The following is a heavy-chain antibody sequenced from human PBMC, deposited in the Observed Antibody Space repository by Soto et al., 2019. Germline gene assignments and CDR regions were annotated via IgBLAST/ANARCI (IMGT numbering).Heavy chain of an antibody. Sequence: PGGSLRLSCAASGFTFSSYAMSWVRQAPGKGLEWVSAISGSGGSTYYADSVKGRFTISRDNSKNTLYLQMNSLRAEDTAVYYCAKSEHLWSGYYYYYSYMDVWGKGTTVTVSS. CDR3: AKSEHLWSGYYYYYSYMDV. J-gene: IGHJ6*03. CDR2: ISGSGGST. V-gene: IGHV3-23*01. CDR1: GFTFSSYA. D-gene: IGHD3-3*02.